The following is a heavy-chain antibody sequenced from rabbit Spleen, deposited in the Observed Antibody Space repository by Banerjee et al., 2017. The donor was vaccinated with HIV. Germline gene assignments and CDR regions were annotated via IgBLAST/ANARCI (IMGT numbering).Heavy chain of an antibody. V-gene: IGHV1S47*01. CDR1: GFSFSSSD. D-gene: IGHD4-1*01. J-gene: IGHJ4*01. CDR3: AREGGIVVAGAFNL. Sequence: EESGGGLVQPEGSLALTCKASGFSFSSSDYICWVRQAPGKGPEWIACIVNGNGNTYYASWVNGRFTISRSTSLATVTLQVTSLTVADTATYFCAREGGIVVAGAFNLWGPGTLVTVS. CDR2: IVNGNGNT.